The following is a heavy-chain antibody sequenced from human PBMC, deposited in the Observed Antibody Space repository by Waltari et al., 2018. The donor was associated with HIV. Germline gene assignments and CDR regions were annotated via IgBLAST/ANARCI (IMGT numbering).Heavy chain of an antibody. CDR2: VNGDASST. Sequence: ELELVDSGGGLVQPGGSLRFSCVASKFNLSNYWIYWVRQLPGKGLVWVSRVNGDASSTDYADSVRGRFTISRDNAKNTVYLQMNSLRAEDTALYYCTRAVFWSGFFRDYFFDYWGQGTPVTVSS. D-gene: IGHD3-3*01. V-gene: IGHV3-74*01. CDR3: TRAVFWSGFFRDYFFDY. J-gene: IGHJ4*02. CDR1: KFNLSNYW.